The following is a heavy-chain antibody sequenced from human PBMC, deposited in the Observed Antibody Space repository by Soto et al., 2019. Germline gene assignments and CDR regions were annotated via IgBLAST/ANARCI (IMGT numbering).Heavy chain of an antibody. CDR2: ISADGNSE. Sequence: PGGSLRLSCVVSGVTFSNSDMQWVRQAPGKGLEWVAMISADGNSEDYAASVKGRFTVSIDNSKNTLYLQMDSVRVEGTAIYYCAKDVDSGANPWGHWGQRALVTVSS. CDR3: AKDVDSGANPWGH. D-gene: IGHD7-27*01. J-gene: IGHJ4*02. CDR1: GVTFSNSD. V-gene: IGHV3-30*18.